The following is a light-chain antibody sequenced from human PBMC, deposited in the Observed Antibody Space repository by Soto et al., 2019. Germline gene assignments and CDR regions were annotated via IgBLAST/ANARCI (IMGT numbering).Light chain of an antibody. CDR3: QQYGRSPDLFT. Sequence: EIVLTQSPGTLSLSPGERATLSCRASQSVSSTYLAWYQQKPGQAPRLLMYDASSRATGIPDRFSGSGSGTDFTLTISRVEPEDFAVYYCQQYGRSPDLFTFGPGTKVDI. J-gene: IGKJ3*01. CDR2: DAS. CDR1: QSVSSTY. V-gene: IGKV3-20*01.